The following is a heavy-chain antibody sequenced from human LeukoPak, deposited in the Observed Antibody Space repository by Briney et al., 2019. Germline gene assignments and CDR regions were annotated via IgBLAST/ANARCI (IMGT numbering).Heavy chain of an antibody. CDR1: GGSISSYY. V-gene: IGHV4-4*07. D-gene: IGHD3-9*01. Sequence: PSETLSLTCTISGGSISSYYWSWLRQPAGKGLEWIGRIYTSGSTNYNPSLKSRVTMSVDTSKNQFSLKLSSVTAADTAVYYCARGSRYFDPFDYWGQGTLVTVSS. J-gene: IGHJ4*02. CDR3: ARGSRYFDPFDY. CDR2: IYTSGST.